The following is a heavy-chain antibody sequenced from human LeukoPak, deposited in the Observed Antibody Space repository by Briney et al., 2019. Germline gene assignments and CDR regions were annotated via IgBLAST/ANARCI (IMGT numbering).Heavy chain of an antibody. J-gene: IGHJ5*02. V-gene: IGHV1-2*02. CDR1: GYTFTGQY. D-gene: IGHD6-13*01. CDR3: ARGVGSSWFDP. Sequence: ASVKVSCKASGYTFTGQYMHWFRQAPGQGLEWMGWINPNRGDTNYAQNFQGRVIMTRDTSINTAYMELSSLTSDDTAVYYCARGVGSSWFDPWGQGTLVTVSS. CDR2: INPNRGDT.